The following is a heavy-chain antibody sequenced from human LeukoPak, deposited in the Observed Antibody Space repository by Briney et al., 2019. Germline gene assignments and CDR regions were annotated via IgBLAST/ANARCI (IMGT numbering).Heavy chain of an antibody. V-gene: IGHV3-74*03. J-gene: IGHJ4*02. CDR1: GFTFRNHW. Sequence: RGSVRLSCAASGFTFRNHWMHWVRQTPGKGLVWVSRISSDGSSTTNADSVNGRFTISRDNAKNTLHLQMNNLRAEDTAMYYCARDQRVTGRPDIDYWGQGTLVIVSS. D-gene: IGHD6-6*01. CDR3: ARDQRVTGRPDIDY. CDR2: ISSDGSST.